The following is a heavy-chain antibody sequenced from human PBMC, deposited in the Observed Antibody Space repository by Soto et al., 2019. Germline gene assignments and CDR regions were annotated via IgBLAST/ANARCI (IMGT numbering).Heavy chain of an antibody. CDR1: GYSISSGYY. V-gene: IGHV4-38-2*01. J-gene: IGHJ4*02. CDR3: ARMYGYSYGYLDY. D-gene: IGHD5-18*01. CDR2: LYHSGST. Sequence: SETLSLTCAVSGYSISSGYYWGWIRQPPGKGLEWIGSLYHSGSTSYNPSLKSRVTISVDTSKNQFSLELTSVTAADTAVYYCARMYGYSYGYLDYWGQGTQVTVSS.